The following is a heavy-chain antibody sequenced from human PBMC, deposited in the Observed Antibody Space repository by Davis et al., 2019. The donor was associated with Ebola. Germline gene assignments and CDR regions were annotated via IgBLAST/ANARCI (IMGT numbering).Heavy chain of an antibody. CDR2: INHSGST. CDR1: GASFSGYY. D-gene: IGHD3-10*01. CDR3: ARVGPGLDY. V-gene: IGHV4-34*01. Sequence: SETLSLTCAVYGASFSGYYWSWIRQPPGKGLEWIGEINHSGSTNYNPSLKSRVTISVDTSKNQFSLKLSPVTAADTAVYYCARVGPGLDYWGQGTLVTVSS. J-gene: IGHJ4*02.